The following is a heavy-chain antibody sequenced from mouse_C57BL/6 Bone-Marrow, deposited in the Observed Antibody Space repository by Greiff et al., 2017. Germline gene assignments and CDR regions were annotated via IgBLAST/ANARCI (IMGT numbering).Heavy chain of an antibody. CDR3: ARGYDYDYAMDY. D-gene: IGHD2-4*01. Sequence: VQLQQSGPELVKPGASVKISCKASGYSFTDYNMNWVKQSNGKRLEWIGVINPNYGTTSYNQKFKGKATLTVEHTSSTAYMQLNSLTSADSAVYYCARGYDYDYAMDYWGQGTSVTVSS. CDR1: GYSFTDYN. CDR2: INPNYGTT. V-gene: IGHV1-39*01. J-gene: IGHJ4*01.